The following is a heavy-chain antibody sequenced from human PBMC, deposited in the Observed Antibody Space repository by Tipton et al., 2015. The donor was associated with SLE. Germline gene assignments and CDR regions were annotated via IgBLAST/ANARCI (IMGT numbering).Heavy chain of an antibody. CDR3: ARSGYGSGWYRGRFDI. Sequence: TLSLTCTVSGGSISSYYWSWIRQPPGKGLEWIGYTYYSGSTYYNPSLKSRVTISVDTPKNQFFLRLRSVTAADTAVYYCARSGYGSGWYRGRFDIWGQGTVVTVSS. CDR2: TYYSGST. J-gene: IGHJ3*02. CDR1: GGSISSYY. D-gene: IGHD6-19*01. V-gene: IGHV4-59*12.